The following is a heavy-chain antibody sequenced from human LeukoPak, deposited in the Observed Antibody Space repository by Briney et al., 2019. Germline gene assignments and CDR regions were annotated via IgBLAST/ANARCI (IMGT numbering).Heavy chain of an antibody. V-gene: IGHV4-39*01. CDR2: INSSGST. J-gene: IGHJ4*02. CDR3: AKHYMGSSYNRALDY. Sequence: SETLSLTCIVSGGSITTNNYYWGWIRQPPGKGLEWIGSINSSGSTYYNPSLESRVTISVDTSKNQFSLKLSSVTAADTAIYYCAKHYMGSSYNRALDYWGQGTLVTVSS. CDR1: GGSITTNNYY. D-gene: IGHD3-10*01.